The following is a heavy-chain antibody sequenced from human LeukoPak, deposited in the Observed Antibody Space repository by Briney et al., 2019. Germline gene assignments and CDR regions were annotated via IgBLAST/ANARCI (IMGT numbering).Heavy chain of an antibody. V-gene: IGHV4-34*01. J-gene: IGHJ2*01. D-gene: IGHD3-9*01. CDR3: ARGVVYYDILTGYYVYWYFDL. Sequence: PSETLSLTCAVYGGSFSGYYWSWIRQPPGKGLEWIGEINHSGSTNYNPSLKSRVTISVDTSKNQFSLKLSSVIAADTAVYYCARGVVYYDILTGYYVYWYFDLWGRGTLVTVSS. CDR2: INHSGST. CDR1: GGSFSGYY.